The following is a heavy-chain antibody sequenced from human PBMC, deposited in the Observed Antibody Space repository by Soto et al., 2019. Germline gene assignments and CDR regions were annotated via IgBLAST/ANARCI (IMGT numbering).Heavy chain of an antibody. CDR3: TTDPRVYYYGMDV. J-gene: IGHJ6*02. CDR2: IKSKTDGGTT. Sequence: GGSLRLSCAASGFTFSNAWMNWVRQAPGKGLEWVGRIKSKTDGGTTDYAAPVKGRFTISRDDSKNTLYLQMNSLKTEDTAVYYCTTDPRVYYYGMDVWGQGTTVTVSS. CDR1: GFTFSNAW. V-gene: IGHV3-15*07.